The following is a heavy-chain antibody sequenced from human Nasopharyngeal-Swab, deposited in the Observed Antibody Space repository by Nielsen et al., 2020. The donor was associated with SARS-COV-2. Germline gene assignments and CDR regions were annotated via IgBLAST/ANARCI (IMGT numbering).Heavy chain of an antibody. CDR1: GVSITSQY. Sequence: SETLSLTCTVSGVSITSQYWSWIRQPPGKGLEWIGYISHNSGTSYNPSLKSRVTMFMDTSKNQFSLRLRSVTAADTAVYYCAKEGATGCFDPWGQGTLVTVSS. CDR2: ISHNSGT. J-gene: IGHJ5*02. CDR3: AKEGATGCFDP. D-gene: IGHD4/OR15-4a*01. V-gene: IGHV4-59*11.